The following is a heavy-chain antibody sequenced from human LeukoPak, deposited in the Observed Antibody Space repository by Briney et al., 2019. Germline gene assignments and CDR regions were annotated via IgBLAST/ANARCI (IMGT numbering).Heavy chain of an antibody. CDR1: GFTFSSYW. Sequence: GGSLRLSCAASGFTFSSYWMSWVRQAPGKGLEWVAKIKQDGSEKYYVDSMKGRFTISRDNAKNSLYLQMNSLRAEDTAVYYCARYYCTSTTCYLFDYWGQGTLVTVSS. CDR3: ARYYCTSTTCYLFDY. J-gene: IGHJ4*02. CDR2: IKQDGSEK. V-gene: IGHV3-7*03. D-gene: IGHD2-2*01.